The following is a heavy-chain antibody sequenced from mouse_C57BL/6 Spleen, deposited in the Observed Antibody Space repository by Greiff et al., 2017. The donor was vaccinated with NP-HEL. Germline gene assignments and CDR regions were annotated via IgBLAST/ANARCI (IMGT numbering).Heavy chain of an antibody. CDR3: ARGGTEPGDY. Sequence: VKLQESGAELVRPGTSVKVSCKASGYAFTNYLIEWVKQRPGQGLEWIGVINPGSGGTNYNEKFKGKATLTADKSSSTAYMQLSSLTSEDSAVYFCARGGTEPGDYWGQGTTLTVSS. D-gene: IGHD2-14*01. CDR1: GYAFTNYL. J-gene: IGHJ2*01. V-gene: IGHV1-54*01. CDR2: INPGSGGT.